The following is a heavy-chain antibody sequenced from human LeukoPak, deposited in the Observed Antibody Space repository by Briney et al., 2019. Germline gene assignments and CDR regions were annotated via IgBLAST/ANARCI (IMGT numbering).Heavy chain of an antibody. CDR2: INPDGNKK. CDR3: ARDLAYSRLDY. Sequence: GKSLRLSCAASGFTFSGYPIYWVRQAPGKGLEWVASINPDGNKKYSADSVKGRFTISRDNAENSLYLQMNSLRVEDTAFYYCARDLAYSRLDYWGQGMLVTVSS. V-gene: IGHV3-7*01. CDR1: GFTFSGYP. D-gene: IGHD5-18*01. J-gene: IGHJ4*02.